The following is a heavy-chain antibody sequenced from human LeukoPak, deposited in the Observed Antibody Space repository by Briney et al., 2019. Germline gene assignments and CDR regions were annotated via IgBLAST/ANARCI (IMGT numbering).Heavy chain of an antibody. V-gene: IGHV4-30-4*08. CDR3: ASQYCSSTSCYIYDY. D-gene: IGHD2-2*02. Sequence: SQTLSLTCTVSGGSIASGDYYWSWIRQPPGKGLEWIGYIYYSGSTYYNPSLKSRLTMSVDTSKNQFSLKLSSVTAADTAVYYCASQYCSSTSCYIYDYWGQGTLVTVSS. CDR2: IYYSGST. J-gene: IGHJ4*02. CDR1: GGSIASGDYY.